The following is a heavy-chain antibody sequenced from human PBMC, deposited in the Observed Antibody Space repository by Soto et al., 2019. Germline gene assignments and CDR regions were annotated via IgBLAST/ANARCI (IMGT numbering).Heavy chain of an antibody. D-gene: IGHD6-6*01. CDR2: VSYDGSHK. J-gene: IGHJ4*02. Sequence: QVQLVQSGGGVIQPGKSLRLSCAASGITFTTYGMHWVRQTPGKGLEWVAVVSYDGSHKYYADSVKGRFTISRDDSKNTLYLQMNSLRVEYTAVYYCAKEMYPRTVLDSSSPWGDYWGQGTLVSVSS. V-gene: IGHV3-30*18. CDR3: AKEMYPRTVLDSSSPWGDY. CDR1: GITFTTYG.